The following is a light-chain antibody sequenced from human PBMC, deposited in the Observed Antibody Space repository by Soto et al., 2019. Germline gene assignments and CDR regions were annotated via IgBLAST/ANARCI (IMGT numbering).Light chain of an antibody. CDR3: QQYGSSPHT. J-gene: IGKJ2*01. CDR2: GAS. Sequence: EIVLTQSPGTLSLSPGERATLSCRASQSVSSSYLAWYQHKPGQAPRLLIYGASSRATGIPDRFSGSGSGTDFTLTIIRLEPADFAVYYCQQYGSSPHTFGQGTKLEIK. V-gene: IGKV3-20*01. CDR1: QSVSSSY.